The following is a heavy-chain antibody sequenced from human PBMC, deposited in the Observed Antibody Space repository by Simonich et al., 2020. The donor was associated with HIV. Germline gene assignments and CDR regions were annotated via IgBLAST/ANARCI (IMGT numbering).Heavy chain of an antibody. D-gene: IGHD6-13*01. Sequence: QVQLQQWGAGLLKPSETLSLTCAVYGGSFSGYYWRWIRQPPGKGLEWIGENNHRGSTNYNPSLKSRVTISVDTSKNQFSLKLSSVTAADTAVYYCARLTAGGLGEYFQHWGQGTLVTVSS. V-gene: IGHV4-34*01. CDR1: GGSFSGYY. J-gene: IGHJ1*01. CDR3: ARLTAGGLGEYFQH. CDR2: NNHRGST.